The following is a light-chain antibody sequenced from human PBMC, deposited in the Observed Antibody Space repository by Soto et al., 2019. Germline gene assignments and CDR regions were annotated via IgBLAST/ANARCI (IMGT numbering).Light chain of an antibody. J-gene: IGLJ1*01. CDR3: SSYTSSSTLDAYV. Sequence: QSVLTQPASVSGSPGQSITISCTGTSSEVGGYNHVSWYQQHPGKAPKVMIYDVSNRPSGVSNRFSGSKSGNTASLTISGLQAEDEADYYCSSYTSSSTLDAYVFGTGTKVTVL. CDR2: DVS. V-gene: IGLV2-14*01. CDR1: SSEVGGYNH.